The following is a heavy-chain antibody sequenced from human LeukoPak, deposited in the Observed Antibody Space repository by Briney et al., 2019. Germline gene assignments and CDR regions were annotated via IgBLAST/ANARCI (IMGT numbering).Heavy chain of an antibody. J-gene: IGHJ3*02. CDR3: AKDKRVGATNAFDI. CDR1: GFTFSSYG. V-gene: IGHV3-30*02. D-gene: IGHD1-26*01. Sequence: GGSLRLSCAASGFTFSSYGMHWVSEAPGKGLEWVAFIRYDGSNKYYADSVKGRFTISRDNSKNTLYLQMNSLRAEDTAVYYCAKDKRVGATNAFDIWGQGTMVTVSS. CDR2: IRYDGSNK.